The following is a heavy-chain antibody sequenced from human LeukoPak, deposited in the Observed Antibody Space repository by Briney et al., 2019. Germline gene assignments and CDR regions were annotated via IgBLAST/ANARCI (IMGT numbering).Heavy chain of an antibody. CDR2: IKQDGSEK. D-gene: IGHD2-2*01. Sequence: GGSLRLSCAASGFTFSTYWMSWVRQAPGKGLEWVANIKQDGSEKYYVDSVKGRFTISRDNAKNSLYLQMNSLRAEDTALYYCARARGNTSCRAFDIWGQGTMVTVSS. CDR1: GFTFSTYW. J-gene: IGHJ3*02. V-gene: IGHV3-7*01. CDR3: ARARGNTSCRAFDI.